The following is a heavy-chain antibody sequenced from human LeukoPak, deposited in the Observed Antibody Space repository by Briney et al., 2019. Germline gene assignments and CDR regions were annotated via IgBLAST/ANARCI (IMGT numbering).Heavy chain of an antibody. CDR1: GFTFSSYS. CDR3: ARHRSWLDSSGWLNWFDP. Sequence: GGSLRLSCAASGFTFSSYSMNWVRQAPGKGLEWVSSISSSSSYIYYADSVKGRFTISRDNAKNSLYLQMNSLRAEDTAVYYCARHRSWLDSSGWLNWFDPWGQGTLVTVSS. J-gene: IGHJ5*02. V-gene: IGHV3-21*01. D-gene: IGHD6-19*01. CDR2: ISSSSSYI.